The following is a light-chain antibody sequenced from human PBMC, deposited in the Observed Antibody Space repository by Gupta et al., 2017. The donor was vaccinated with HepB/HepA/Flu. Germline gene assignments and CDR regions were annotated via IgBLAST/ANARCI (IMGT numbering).Light chain of an antibody. J-gene: IGKJ3*01. V-gene: IGKV3-11*01. CDR2: DAS. CDR3: QQRSNWPLT. CDR1: QSVSSY. Sequence: IVLTHSPATLSLSPGERATLSCRASQSVSSYLAWYQQKPGQAPRLLIYDASNRATGIPARFSGSGSGTDFTLTISSLEPEDFAVYYCQQRSNWPLTFGPGTKVDIK.